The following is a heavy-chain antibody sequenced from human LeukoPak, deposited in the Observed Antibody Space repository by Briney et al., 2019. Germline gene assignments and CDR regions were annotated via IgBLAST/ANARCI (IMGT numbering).Heavy chain of an antibody. Sequence: SETLSLTCTVSGGSISSYYRSWIRQPPGKGLEWIGYIYYSGSTNYNPSLKSRVTISVDTSKNQFSLKLSSVTAADTAVYYCARDQGDILTGYFRSSVGAFDIWGQGTMVTVSS. CDR2: IYYSGST. V-gene: IGHV4-59*01. J-gene: IGHJ3*02. CDR3: ARDQGDILTGYFRSSVGAFDI. CDR1: GGSISSYY. D-gene: IGHD3-9*01.